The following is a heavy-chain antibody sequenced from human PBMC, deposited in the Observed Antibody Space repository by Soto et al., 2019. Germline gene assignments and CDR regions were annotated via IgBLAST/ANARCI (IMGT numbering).Heavy chain of an antibody. V-gene: IGHV3-53*04. J-gene: IGHJ4*02. CDR2: IYSGGST. CDR1: GFTVSSNY. CDR3: AREGSSSPLDY. Sequence: EVQLVESGGGLVQPGGSLRLSCAASGFTVSSNYMSWVGQAPGKGLEWVSVIYSGGSTYYADSVKGRFTISRHNSKNTLYLQMNSLRAEDTAVYYCAREGSSSPLDYWGQGTLVTVSS. D-gene: IGHD6-13*01.